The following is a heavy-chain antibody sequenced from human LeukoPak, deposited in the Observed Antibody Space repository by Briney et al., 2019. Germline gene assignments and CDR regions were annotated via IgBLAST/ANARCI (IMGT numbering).Heavy chain of an antibody. J-gene: IGHJ4*02. CDR3: ARQGLAAAGADY. CDR2: IDPSDSYT. D-gene: IGHD6-13*01. CDR1: GYRFTSYW. Sequence: GESLKISCKGSGYRFTSYWISWVRPVPGKGLEWMGRIDPSDSYTNYSPSCQGHVTISADKSISTAYLQWSSLKASDSAMYYCARQGLAAAGADYWGQGTLVTVSS. V-gene: IGHV5-10-1*01.